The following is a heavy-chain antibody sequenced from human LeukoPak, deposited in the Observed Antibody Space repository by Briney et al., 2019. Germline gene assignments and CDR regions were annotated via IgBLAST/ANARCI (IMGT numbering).Heavy chain of an antibody. V-gene: IGHV4-59*01. Sequence: SETLSLICTVSGASISSYYWSWIRQPPGKGLEWIGDIYYSGSIRYNPSLKSRVTMSVDTSKNQFSLKLSSVTAADTAIYYCARENPSGYYNRPIDYWGQGTLVTVSS. CDR2: IYYSGSI. CDR1: GASISSYY. CDR3: ARENPSGYYNRPIDY. J-gene: IGHJ4*02. D-gene: IGHD3-22*01.